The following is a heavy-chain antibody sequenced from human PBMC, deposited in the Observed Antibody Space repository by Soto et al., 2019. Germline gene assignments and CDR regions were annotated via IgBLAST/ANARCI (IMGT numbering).Heavy chain of an antibody. J-gene: IGHJ3*01. CDR1: GYTFTSYG. D-gene: IGHD3-22*01. V-gene: IGHV1-18*01. CDR3: GRDRGYYDSSRYLGRALEL. Sequence: QVQLVQSGAEVKKPGASVKVSCKASGYTFTSYGISWVRQAPGQGLDWMGWISAYNGDTNYPDKFQGRVTMNTDTSTRTAYMGLRSLRSDDTAVYYWGRDRGYYDSSRYLGRALELGGQATMVT. CDR2: ISAYNGDT.